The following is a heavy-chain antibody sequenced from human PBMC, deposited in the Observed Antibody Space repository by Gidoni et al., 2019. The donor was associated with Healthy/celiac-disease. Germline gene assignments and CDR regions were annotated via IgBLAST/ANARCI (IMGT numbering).Heavy chain of an antibody. D-gene: IGHD2-8*01. V-gene: IGHV1-69*01. J-gene: IGHJ5*02. CDR2: IIPIFGTA. Sequence: QVQLVQSGAEVKKPGSSVKVSCKASGGTFSSYAISWVRQAPGQGLEWMGGIIPIFGTANYAQKFQGRVTITADESTSTAYMELSSLRSKDTAVYYCARADIVLMVYAIYGWFDPWGQGTLVTVSS. CDR1: GGTFSSYA. CDR3: ARADIVLMVYAIYGWFDP.